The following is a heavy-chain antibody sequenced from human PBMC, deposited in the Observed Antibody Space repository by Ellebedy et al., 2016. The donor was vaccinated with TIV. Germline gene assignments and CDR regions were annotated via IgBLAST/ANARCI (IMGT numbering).Heavy chain of an antibody. J-gene: IGHJ4*02. D-gene: IGHD2-21*02. Sequence: MPSETLSLTCSVSGGSLSSTRYYWAWIRQPPGKGLEYIGSVYYSGSPYYSPSFKSRVTLSADTSKNQLSRNLRTATAADTAVYYCSRTDPWQPIDDWGQGILVSVSS. CDR2: VYYSGSP. CDR1: GGSLSSTRYY. V-gene: IGHV4-39*01. CDR3: SRTDPWQPIDD.